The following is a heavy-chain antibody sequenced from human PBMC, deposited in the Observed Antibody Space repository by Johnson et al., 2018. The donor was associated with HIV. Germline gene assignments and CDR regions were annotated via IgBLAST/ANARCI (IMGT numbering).Heavy chain of an antibody. V-gene: IGHV3-11*04. J-gene: IGHJ3*02. CDR1: GFTFSDYY. CDR3: ARDSGGMYSSGWYGLGAFDI. CDR2: ISSSGSTI. Sequence: QEQLVESGGGLVKPGGSLRLSCAASGFTFSDYYMSWIRQAPGKGLEWVSYISSSGSTIYYADSVKGRFTISRDNAKNSLYLQMNSLRAADTAVYYCARDSGGMYSSGWYGLGAFDIWGQGTMVTVSS. D-gene: IGHD6-19*01.